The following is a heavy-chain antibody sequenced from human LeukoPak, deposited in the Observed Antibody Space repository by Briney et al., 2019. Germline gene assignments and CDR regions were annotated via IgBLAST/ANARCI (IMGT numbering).Heavy chain of an antibody. CDR2: INPNSGGT. V-gene: IGHV1-2*02. CDR3: ASSDPTMVRGVIMN. J-gene: IGHJ4*02. CDR1: GYTFTGYY. D-gene: IGHD3-10*01. Sequence: SVKVSCKASGYTFTGYYMHWVRQAPGQGLEWMGWINPNSGGTYYAQKFQGRVTMTSDTSISTAYMELSRLRSDNTAVYYCASSDPTMVRGVIMNWGQGTLVTVSS.